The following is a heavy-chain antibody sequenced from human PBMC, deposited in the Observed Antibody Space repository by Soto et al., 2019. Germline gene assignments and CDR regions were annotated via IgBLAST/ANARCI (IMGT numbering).Heavy chain of an antibody. CDR1: GGSISSGGYS. CDR2: IYHSGST. CDR3: ARVVQAELRWFDP. D-gene: IGHD1-7*01. V-gene: IGHV4-30-2*01. Sequence: PSETLSLTCAVSGGSISSGGYSWSWIRQPPGKGLEWIGYIYHSGSTYYNPSLKSRVTISVDRSKNQFSLKLSSVTAADTAVYYCARVVQAELRWFDPWGQGTLVTVSS. J-gene: IGHJ5*02.